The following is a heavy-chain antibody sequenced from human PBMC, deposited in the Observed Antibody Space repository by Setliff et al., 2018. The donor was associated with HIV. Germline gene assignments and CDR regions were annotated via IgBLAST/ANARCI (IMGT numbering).Heavy chain of an antibody. D-gene: IGHD3-10*01. V-gene: IGHV4-31*03. Sequence: SETLSLTCTVSGGSISSGGYYWSWIRQHPGKGLEWIGYIYYSGSTYYNPSLKSRVTMSVDTSKNQFSLKLSSVTAADTAVYYCARARGLLPYYYLDVWGKGTTVTVAS. CDR2: IYYSGST. CDR1: GGSISSGGYY. J-gene: IGHJ6*03. CDR3: ARARGLLPYYYLDV.